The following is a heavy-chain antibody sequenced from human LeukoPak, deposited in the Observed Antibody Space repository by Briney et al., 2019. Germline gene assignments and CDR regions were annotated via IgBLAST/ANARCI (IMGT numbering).Heavy chain of an antibody. D-gene: IGHD3-22*01. CDR2: INPNSGGT. CDR1: GYTFINHW. CDR3: ARDLITYYDSSGSYYFDY. Sequence: ASVKVSCKASGYTFINHWMHWVRQAPGQGLEWMGWINPNSGGTNYAQKFQGRVTMTRDTSISTAYMELSRLRSDDTAVYYCARDLITYYDSSGSYYFDYWGQGTLVTVSS. J-gene: IGHJ4*02. V-gene: IGHV1-2*02.